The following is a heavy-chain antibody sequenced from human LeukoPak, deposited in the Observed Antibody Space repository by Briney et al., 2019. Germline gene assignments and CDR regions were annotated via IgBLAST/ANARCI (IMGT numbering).Heavy chain of an antibody. CDR3: ARGRGYCSGGSCKRILNYGMDV. V-gene: IGHV4-34*01. Sequence: SETLSLTCAVYGGSFSGYYWSWIRQPPGKGLEWIGEINHSGSTNYNPSLKSRVTISVDTSKNQFSLKLSPVTAADTAVYYCARGRGYCSGGSCKRILNYGMDVWGQGTTVTVSS. D-gene: IGHD2-15*01. CDR2: INHSGST. CDR1: GGSFSGYY. J-gene: IGHJ6*02.